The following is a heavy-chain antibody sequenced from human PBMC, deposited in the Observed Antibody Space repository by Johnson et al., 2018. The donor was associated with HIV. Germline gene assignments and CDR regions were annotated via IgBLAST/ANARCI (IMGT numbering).Heavy chain of an antibody. J-gene: IGHJ3*02. CDR2: ISYDGSNK. V-gene: IGHV3-30-3*01. Sequence: QVHLVESGGGVVQPGRSLRLSCAASGFTFSSYAMHWVRQAPGKGLEWVAVISYDGSNKYYADSVKGRFTISRDNSKNTLYLQMNSLRAEDRAVYCCARSADAGDAFDIWGQGTMVTVSS. CDR3: ARSADAGDAFDI. CDR1: GFTFSSYA. D-gene: IGHD3-10*01.